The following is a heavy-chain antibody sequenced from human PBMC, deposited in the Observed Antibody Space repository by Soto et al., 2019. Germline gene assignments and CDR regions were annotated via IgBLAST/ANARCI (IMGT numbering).Heavy chain of an antibody. V-gene: IGHV3-7*01. CDR1: GFTFSNYW. D-gene: IGHD6-13*01. CDR2: IKEDGTTN. J-gene: IGHJ4*02. Sequence: EVQLVESGGGLVQPGGSLRLSCAASGFTFSNYWMHWVRQAPGEGLEWVANIKEDGTTNYYVDSVKGRFTISRDNTKNSLYLQMSRLRADATAVSYCARALGGAAAGWGQATRVTVSS. CDR3: ARALGGAAAG.